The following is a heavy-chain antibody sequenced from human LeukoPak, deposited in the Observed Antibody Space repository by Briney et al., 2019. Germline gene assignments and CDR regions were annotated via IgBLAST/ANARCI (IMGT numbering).Heavy chain of an antibody. Sequence: GASVKVSCKASGYTFTGYSMHWVRQAPGQGLEWMGWINPNSGGTNYAQKFQGRVTMTRDTSISTAYMELSGLRSDDTAVFYCARNTYYYDNSAGTFDFWGQGTLVTVSS. V-gene: IGHV1-2*02. J-gene: IGHJ4*02. CDR1: GYTFTGYS. CDR2: INPNSGGT. D-gene: IGHD3-22*01. CDR3: ARNTYYYDNSAGTFDF.